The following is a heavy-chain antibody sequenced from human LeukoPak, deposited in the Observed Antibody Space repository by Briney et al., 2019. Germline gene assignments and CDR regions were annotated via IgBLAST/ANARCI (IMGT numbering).Heavy chain of an antibody. J-gene: IGHJ4*02. CDR3: ASRIVPSSDFDY. D-gene: IGHD5-12*01. CDR2: INHSGST. Sequence: SETLSLTCAVYGGSFGGYYWSWIRQPPGKGLEWIGEINHSGSTNYNPSLKSRVTISVDTSKNQFSLKLSSVTVADTAVYYCASRIVPSSDFDYWGQGTLVTVSS. V-gene: IGHV4-34*01. CDR1: GGSFGGYY.